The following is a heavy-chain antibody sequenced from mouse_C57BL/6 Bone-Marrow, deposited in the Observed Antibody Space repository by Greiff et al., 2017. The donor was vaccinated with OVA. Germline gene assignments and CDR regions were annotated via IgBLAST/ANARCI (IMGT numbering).Heavy chain of an antibody. Sequence: VQLVESGAELARPGASVKLSCKASGYTFTSYGISWVKQRTGQGLEWIGEIYPRSGNTYYNEKFKGKATLTADKSSSTAYMELRSLTSEDSAVYFCARAFDYPYYFDYWGQGTTLTVSS. V-gene: IGHV1-81*01. CDR3: ARAFDYPYYFDY. J-gene: IGHJ2*01. D-gene: IGHD2-4*01. CDR2: IYPRSGNT. CDR1: GYTFTSYG.